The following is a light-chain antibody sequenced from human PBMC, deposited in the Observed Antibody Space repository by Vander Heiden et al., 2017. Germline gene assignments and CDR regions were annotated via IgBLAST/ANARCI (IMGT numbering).Light chain of an antibody. V-gene: IGLV2-8*01. J-gene: IGLJ2*01. CDR3: TSYAGSNNHVV. CDR2: EVS. Sequence: QSALTQPPSAYASPGKSVTISCTGTSSDVGGYNYVSWYQQHPGKAPKLMIDEVSKRPSGVPDRFSGSKSGNTASLTVSGLQAEDEADYYCTSYAGSNNHVVFGGGTKLTVL. CDR1: SSDVGGYNY.